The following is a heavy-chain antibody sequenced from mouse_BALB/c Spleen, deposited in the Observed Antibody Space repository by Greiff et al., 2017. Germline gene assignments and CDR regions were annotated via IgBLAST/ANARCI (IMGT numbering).Heavy chain of an antibody. CDR1: GFTFSSYT. Sequence: EVQGVESGGGLVQPGGSLKLSCAASGFTFSSYTMSWVRQTPEKRLEWVAYISNGGGSTYYPDTVKGRFTISRDNAKNTLYLQMSSLKSEDTAMYYCARRGWLGMDYWGQGTSVTVSS. CDR3: ARRGWLGMDY. V-gene: IGHV5-12-2*01. J-gene: IGHJ4*01. D-gene: IGHD2-3*01. CDR2: ISNGGGST.